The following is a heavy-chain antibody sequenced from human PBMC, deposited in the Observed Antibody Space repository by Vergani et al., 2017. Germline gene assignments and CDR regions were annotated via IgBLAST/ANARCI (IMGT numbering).Heavy chain of an antibody. V-gene: IGHV4-34*01. D-gene: IGHD4-11*01. Sequence: QVQLQQWGGGLLKPSETLSLTCVVNGVSFTSYYWTWIRQSPGEGLEWVVDIYPTGRPDYNPSLKSRLTMSVNKSRNQFSLMLTSVTATDTAIYFCARVNTETNGHLYYYYYMDVWGQGTAVTVS. CDR1: GVSFTSYY. CDR3: ARVNTETNGHLYYYYYMDV. CDR2: IYPTGRP. J-gene: IGHJ6*03.